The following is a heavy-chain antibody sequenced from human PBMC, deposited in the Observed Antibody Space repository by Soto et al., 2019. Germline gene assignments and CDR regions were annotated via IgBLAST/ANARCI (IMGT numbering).Heavy chain of an antibody. V-gene: IGHV4-59*12. D-gene: IGHD2-2*01. CDR3: AREGCRSTRCYPPYYYDGMDV. CDR2: IYYSGST. CDR1: GGSISSYY. J-gene: IGHJ6*02. Sequence: QVQLQESGPGLVKPSETLSLTCTVSGGSISSYYWSWIRQPPGKGLEWNGYIYYSGSTNYNPSLRRRVNIPVDTSKNHFSLELSSVTAANTAVYYCAREGCRSTRCYPPYYYDGMDVWGQGTTVTVSS.